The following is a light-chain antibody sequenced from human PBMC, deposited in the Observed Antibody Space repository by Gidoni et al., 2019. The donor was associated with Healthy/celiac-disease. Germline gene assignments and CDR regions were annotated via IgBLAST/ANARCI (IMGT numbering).Light chain of an antibody. CDR3: SSYTSSSTVV. V-gene: IGLV2-14*01. J-gene: IGLJ2*01. CDR2: EVS. CDR1: SRDVGGYNY. Sequence: QSALTQPAAVSGSPGQSITISCTGTSRDVGGYNYVSWYQQHPGKAPKLMIYEVSNRPSGVSNRFSGSKSGNSASLTISVLQAEDEADYYCSSYTSSSTVVFGGGTKLTVL.